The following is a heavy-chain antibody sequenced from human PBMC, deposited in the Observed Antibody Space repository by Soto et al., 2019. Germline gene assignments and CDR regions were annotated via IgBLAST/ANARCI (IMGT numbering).Heavy chain of an antibody. CDR2: IYPGDSDT. CDR1: GYSFTSYW. D-gene: IGHD4-17*01. CDR3: ARLEHGYGDYGDPPEDY. Sequence: GESLKLSCKGSGYSFTSYWIGWVRQMPGKGLEWKGIIYPGDSDTRYSPSFQGQVTISADKSISTAYLQWSSLKASDTAMYYCARLEHGYGDYGDPPEDYWGQGTLVTVSS. V-gene: IGHV5-51*01. J-gene: IGHJ4*02.